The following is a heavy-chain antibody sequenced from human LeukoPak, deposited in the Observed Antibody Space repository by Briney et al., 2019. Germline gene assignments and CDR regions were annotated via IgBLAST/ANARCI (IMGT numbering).Heavy chain of an antibody. CDR3: AKDHKSGYFDY. J-gene: IGHJ4*02. Sequence: GGSLRLSCAASGFTFSSYGMHWVRQAPGKGLEWVAVISYDGSNKYYADSVKGRFTISRDNSKNTLYLQMNSLRAEDTAVYYSAKDHKSGYFDYWGQGTLVTVSS. D-gene: IGHD3-10*01. CDR1: GFTFSSYG. V-gene: IGHV3-30*18. CDR2: ISYDGSNK.